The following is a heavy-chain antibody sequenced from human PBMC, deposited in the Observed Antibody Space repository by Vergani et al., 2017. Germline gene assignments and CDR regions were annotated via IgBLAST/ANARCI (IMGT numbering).Heavy chain of an antibody. CDR2: ISWNSGSI. CDR3: AKGRHFDILTGYYGY. CDR1: GFTFDDYA. Sequence: EVQLVESGGGLVQPGRSLRLSCAASGFTFDDYAMHWVRQAPGKGLEWVSGISWNSGSIGYADSVKGRFTISRDNAKNSLYLQMNSLRAEDTALYYCAKGRHFDILTGYYGYWGQGTTVTVSS. V-gene: IGHV3-9*01. J-gene: IGHJ6*02. D-gene: IGHD3-9*01.